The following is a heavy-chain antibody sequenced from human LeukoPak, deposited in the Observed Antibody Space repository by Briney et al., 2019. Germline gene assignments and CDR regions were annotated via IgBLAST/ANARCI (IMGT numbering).Heavy chain of an antibody. Sequence: ASVKVSCTASGYTFATYGISWVRPAPGQGLEWMGWISAYNGNTNYAQKFQGRVTMTTDTSTSTAYMELRSLRSDDTAVYYCARGPPGGFGELAFGYYYGMDVWGQGTTVTVSS. V-gene: IGHV1-18*01. CDR3: ARGPPGGFGELAFGYYYGMDV. CDR1: GYTFATYG. J-gene: IGHJ6*02. CDR2: ISAYNGNT. D-gene: IGHD3-10*01.